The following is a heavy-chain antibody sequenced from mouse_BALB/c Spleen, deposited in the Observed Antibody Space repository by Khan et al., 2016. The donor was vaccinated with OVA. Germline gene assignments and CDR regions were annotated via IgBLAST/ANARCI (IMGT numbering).Heavy chain of an antibody. J-gene: IGHJ4*01. CDR3: ARHDRYFYAMDY. D-gene: IGHD2-14*01. Sequence: VQLQESGPGLVALSQSLSITCTISGFSLTSYGVHWVRQPPGKGLEWLVVIWSDGSTTYNSALKSRLSITKDNSKSQVFLKMNSLQIDDTAMYYCARHDRYFYAMDYWGEGTSVTVSS. CDR2: IWSDGST. CDR1: GFSLTSYG. V-gene: IGHV2-6-1*01.